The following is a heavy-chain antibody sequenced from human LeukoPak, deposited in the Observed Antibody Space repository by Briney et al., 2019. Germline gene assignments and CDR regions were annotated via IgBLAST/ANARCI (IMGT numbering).Heavy chain of an antibody. V-gene: IGHV1-2*02. J-gene: IGHJ6*03. CDR2: INPNSGGT. D-gene: IGHD2-15*01. CDR3: AREPYCSGGSCGGYYYYYMDV. Sequence: ASVKVSCKASGYTFTGYYMHWVRQAPGQGLEWMGWINPNSGGTNYAQKFQGRVTMTRDTSISTAYMELRRLRSDDTAVYYCAREPYCSGGSCGGYYYYYMDVWGKGTTVTVSS. CDR1: GYTFTGYY.